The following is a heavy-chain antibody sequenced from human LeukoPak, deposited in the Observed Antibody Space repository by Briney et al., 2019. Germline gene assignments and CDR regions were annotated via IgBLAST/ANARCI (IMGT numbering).Heavy chain of an antibody. V-gene: IGHV4-34*01. CDR3: ASYYYDSPALLWAFDI. CDR2: INHSGST. Sequence: KSSETLSLTCAVYGGSFSGYYWSWIRQPPGNGLEWIGEINHSGSTNYNPSLKSRVTISVDTSKNQFSLKLSSVTAADTAVYYCASYYYDSPALLWAFDIWGQGTMVTASS. CDR1: GGSFSGYY. D-gene: IGHD3-22*01. J-gene: IGHJ3*02.